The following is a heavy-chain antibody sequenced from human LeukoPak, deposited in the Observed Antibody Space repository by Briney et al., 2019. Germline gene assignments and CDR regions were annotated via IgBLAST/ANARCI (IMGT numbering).Heavy chain of an antibody. CDR3: ARDGLRSEWSYFDY. J-gene: IGHJ4*02. CDR2: ISGYNRNT. D-gene: IGHD3-3*01. V-gene: IGHV1-18*01. Sequence: GASVKVSCKASAYTFDNYGFSWVRQAPGQGLEWVGWISGYNRNTKYAQRLQGRVIMTTDTSTSTVYMELRSLRSDDTAIYYCARDGLRSEWSYFDYWGQGTLVTVSS. CDR1: AYTFDNYG.